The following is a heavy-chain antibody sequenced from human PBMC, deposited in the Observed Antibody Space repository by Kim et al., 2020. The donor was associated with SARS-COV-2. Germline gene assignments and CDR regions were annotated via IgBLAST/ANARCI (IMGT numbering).Heavy chain of an antibody. D-gene: IGHD3-22*01. V-gene: IGHV3-23*02. J-gene: IGHJ4*02. CDR3: ASYYYDSSGYYNG. Sequence: DPGKGTVTIQRNNSKNTLYLKMNSLRAEDTAVYYCASYYYDSSGYYNGWGQGTLVTVSS.